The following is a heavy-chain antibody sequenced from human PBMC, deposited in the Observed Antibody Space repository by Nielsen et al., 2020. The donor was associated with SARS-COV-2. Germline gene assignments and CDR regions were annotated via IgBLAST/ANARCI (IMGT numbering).Heavy chain of an antibody. Sequence: GGSLRLSCAVSGFTFSGSALHWVRQAPGKGLEWVGRIRSEANDYATAYAASVKGRFTISRDDSKNTAYLQMNSLKTEDTAVYYCTRRGEYCGGDCPLGHWGQGTLVTVSS. CDR1: GFTFSGSA. J-gene: IGHJ4*02. CDR2: IRSEANDYAT. V-gene: IGHV3-73*01. D-gene: IGHD2-21*02. CDR3: TRRGEYCGGDCPLGH.